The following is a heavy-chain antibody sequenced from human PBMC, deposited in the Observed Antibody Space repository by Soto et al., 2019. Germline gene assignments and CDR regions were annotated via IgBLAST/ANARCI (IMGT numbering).Heavy chain of an antibody. CDR3: ARAYGGAAFDY. CDR1: GGSISSGDYY. Sequence: SETLSLTCTVSGGSISSGDYYWSWIRQPPGKGLEWIGYIYYSGSTNYNPSLKSRVTISVDTSKNQFSLKLSSVTAADTAVDYCARAYGGAAFDYWGQGTLVTFSS. V-gene: IGHV4-61*08. CDR2: IYYSGST. D-gene: IGHD2-21*01. J-gene: IGHJ4*02.